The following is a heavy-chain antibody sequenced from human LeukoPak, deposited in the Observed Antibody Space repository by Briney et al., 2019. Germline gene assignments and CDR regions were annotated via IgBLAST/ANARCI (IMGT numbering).Heavy chain of an antibody. CDR3: AREFTPTTREDAFDI. CDR2: IIPIFGTA. CDR1: GGTFSSYA. Sequence: GASVKVSCKASGGTFSSYAISWVRQAPGQGLEWMGGIIPIFGTANYAQKFQGRVTITADESTSTAYMELSSLRSEDTAVYYCAREFTPTTREDAFDICSQGTMVTVSS. D-gene: IGHD1-26*01. J-gene: IGHJ3*02. V-gene: IGHV1-69*13.